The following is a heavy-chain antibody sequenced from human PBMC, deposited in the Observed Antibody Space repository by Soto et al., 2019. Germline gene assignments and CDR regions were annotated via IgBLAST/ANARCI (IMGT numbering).Heavy chain of an antibody. CDR1: GFTFSSYG. CDR2: IWYDGSNK. V-gene: IGHV3-33*01. D-gene: IGHD2-15*01. Sequence: QVQLVESGGGVVQPGRSLRLSCAASGFTFSSYGMHWVSQAPGKGLEWVAVIWYDGSNKYYADSVKGRFTISRDNSKNTLDLQMNSLRAEDTAVYYCARDYCSGGSCYDDYWGQGTLVNVSS. J-gene: IGHJ4*02. CDR3: ARDYCSGGSCYDDY.